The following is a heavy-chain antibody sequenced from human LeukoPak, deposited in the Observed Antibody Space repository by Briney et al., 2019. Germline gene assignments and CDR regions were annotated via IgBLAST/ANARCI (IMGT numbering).Heavy chain of an antibody. CDR1: GYTFTSYG. J-gene: IGHJ4*02. CDR2: ISAYNGDT. D-gene: IGHD3-9*01. CDR3: ARDLYYDLLTGYYPLAY. V-gene: IGHV1-18*01. Sequence: VASVKVSCKASGYTFTSYGISWVRQAPGQGLEWMGWISAYNGDTNHAQKLQGRVTLTTDTSTSTAYMELRSLRSDDTAVYYCARDLYYDLLTGYYPLAYWGQGTLVTVSS.